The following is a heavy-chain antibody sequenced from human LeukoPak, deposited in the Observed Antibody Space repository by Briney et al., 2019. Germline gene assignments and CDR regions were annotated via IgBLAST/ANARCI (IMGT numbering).Heavy chain of an antibody. CDR2: INSYSGAT. V-gene: IGHV1-2*02. Sequence: GASVKVSRKTSGYTFTANYIHWVRQAPGQGLEWVGWINSYSGATKYAQKSQGRVTMTRDTSIRTTYMELDRLTLDDTAVYYCARGSGTSWFDYWGQGTLVTVSS. CDR3: ARGSGTSWFDY. D-gene: IGHD2-2*01. CDR1: GYTFTANY. J-gene: IGHJ5*01.